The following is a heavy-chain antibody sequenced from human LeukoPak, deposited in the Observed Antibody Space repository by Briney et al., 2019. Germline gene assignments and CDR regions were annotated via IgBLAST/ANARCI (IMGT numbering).Heavy chain of an antibody. J-gene: IGHJ4*02. V-gene: IGHV4-39*01. CDR1: GGYISSSSYH. CDR2: ITDDGST. Sequence: SETLSLTCIVSGGYISSSSYHWGWIRQPPGKGLEWIGSITDDGSTSYNPSLKGRVTISVDTSKNQFSLKLSSVTAADTAVYYCAMYRGLTMFDYWGQGTLVTVSS. CDR3: AMYRGLTMFDY. D-gene: IGHD3/OR15-3a*01.